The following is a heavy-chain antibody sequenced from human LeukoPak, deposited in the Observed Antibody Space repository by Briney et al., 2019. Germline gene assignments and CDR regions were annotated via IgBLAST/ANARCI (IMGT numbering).Heavy chain of an antibody. CDR1: GGTFSSYA. CDR2: IIPIFGTA. CDR3: AGVGGEMALHYFDY. V-gene: IGHV1-69*13. J-gene: IGHJ4*02. D-gene: IGHD5-24*01. Sequence: GASVTVSCKASGGTFSSYAISWVRQAPGQGLEWMGGIIPIFGTANYAQKFQGRVTITADESTSTAYMELSSLRSEDTAVYYCAGVGGEMALHYFDYWGQGTLVTVSS.